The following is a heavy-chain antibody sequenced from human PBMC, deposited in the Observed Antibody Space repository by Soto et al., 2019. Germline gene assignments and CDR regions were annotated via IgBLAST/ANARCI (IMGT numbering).Heavy chain of an antibody. J-gene: IGHJ3*01. D-gene: IGHD2-2*01. CDR3: ARVGRGFCSSARCYTDGFDL. CDR1: GFTFSLYP. CDR2: ISPSNTTI. V-gene: IGHV3-48*02. Sequence: QLVESGGGLVQTGGSLRLSCAASGFTFSLYPMNWVRQAPWKGLEWLSYISPSNTTIYYADSVKGRFTISRDNAKDSLDLQMNGLRDDDTAVYYCARVGRGFCSSARCYTDGFDLWGQGTVVTVST.